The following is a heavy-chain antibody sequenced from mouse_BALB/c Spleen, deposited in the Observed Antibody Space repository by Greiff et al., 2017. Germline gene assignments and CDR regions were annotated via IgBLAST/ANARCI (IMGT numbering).Heavy chain of an antibody. D-gene: IGHD4-1*01. Sequence: EVKLMESGGDLVKPGGSLKLSCAASGFTFSSYGMSWVRQTPDKRLEWVATISSGGSYTYYPDSVKGRFTISRDNAKNTLYLQMSSLKSEDTAMYYCARHLLGNWYFDVWGAGTTVTVSS. CDR3: ARHLLGNWYFDV. CDR1: GFTFSSYG. CDR2: ISSGGSYT. J-gene: IGHJ1*01. V-gene: IGHV5-6*01.